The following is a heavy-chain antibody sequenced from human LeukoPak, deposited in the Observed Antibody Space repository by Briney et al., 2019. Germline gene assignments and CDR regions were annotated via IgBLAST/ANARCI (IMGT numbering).Heavy chain of an antibody. D-gene: IGHD3-22*01. V-gene: IGHV4-39*02. CDR2: IYDSGST. CDR3: ARDASSGYYRYYFDY. J-gene: IGHJ4*02. Sequence: SETLSLTCTASGCTFSSSTYSWGWIRQPPGQGLEWIGPIYDSGSTHYNPSLKRRVTISEDTSKSKFSLNLSSVTAADTAVYFCARDASSGYYRYYFDYWGQGTLVTVSS. CDR1: GCTFSSSTYS.